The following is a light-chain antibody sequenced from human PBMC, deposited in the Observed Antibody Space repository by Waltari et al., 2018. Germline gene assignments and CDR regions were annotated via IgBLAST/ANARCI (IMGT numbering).Light chain of an antibody. CDR2: EAS. CDR1: QSLQHNDRKTY. V-gene: IGKV2D-29*01. J-gene: IGKJ2*01. Sequence: IVMTQTPLSLSVTPGQPASISCKSGQSLQHNDRKTYLYWYLQKSGQPPQLLIYEASNRFPGMPGRFTGSGSGTDFTLTISRVEAEYVGVYYCMQGLQSPVTFCQGTKLEI. CDR3: MQGLQSPVT.